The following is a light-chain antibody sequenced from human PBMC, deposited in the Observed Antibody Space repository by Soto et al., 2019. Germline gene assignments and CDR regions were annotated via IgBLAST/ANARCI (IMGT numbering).Light chain of an antibody. CDR3: QQSYITLYS. CDR2: GAS. V-gene: IGKV1-39*01. J-gene: IGKJ2*03. CDR1: QSISTN. Sequence: DIQMTQSPSSLSASVGDRVTITCRASQSISTNLSWYQKKPGKAPKLLISGASSLQSGVPSRFSGSGSGTDFSPTISSLQPEDFAIYFCQQSYITLYSFGQGTNLEIK.